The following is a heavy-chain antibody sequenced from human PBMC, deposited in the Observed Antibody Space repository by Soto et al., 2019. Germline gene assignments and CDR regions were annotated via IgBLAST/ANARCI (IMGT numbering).Heavy chain of an antibody. V-gene: IGHV4-34*01. J-gene: IGHJ1*01. Sequence: PSETLSLTCAVYGGSFSGYYWSWVRQPPGKGLEWIGEINHSGSTNYNPSLKRRVTISVDTSKNQFSLKLSSVTAAETAVYYCARGTGTTIYFQHWGQGTLVT. D-gene: IGHD1-7*01. CDR2: INHSGST. CDR1: GGSFSGYY. CDR3: ARGTGTTIYFQH.